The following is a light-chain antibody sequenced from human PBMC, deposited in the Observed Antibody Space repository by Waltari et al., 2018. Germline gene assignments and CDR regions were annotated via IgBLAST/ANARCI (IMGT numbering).Light chain of an antibody. CDR3: AAWDETLNTFL. J-gene: IGLJ1*01. CDR1: GSNIGRNY. Sequence: QSVLTQPPSASGAPGQTITISCSGGGSNIGRNYVYWYQQFPGRAPRLIIHNNDPRPSGVPDRFSGSKSGISGSLAISGLRSDDEADYYCAAWDETLNTFLVGTGTKVAAL. V-gene: IGLV1-47*01. CDR2: NND.